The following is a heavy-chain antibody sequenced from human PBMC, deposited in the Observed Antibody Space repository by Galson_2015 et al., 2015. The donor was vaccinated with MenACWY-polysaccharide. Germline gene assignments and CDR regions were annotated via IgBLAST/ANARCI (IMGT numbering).Heavy chain of an antibody. CDR1: GFTFSSYA. Sequence: SLRLSCAASGFTFSSYAMSWVRQAPGKGLEWVSTISLSGVTTYYADSVKGRFTISRDNSKNTVYLQMNNLRVEDTAVYHCAKGWGQSVSTGYFDYWGQGTLVTVSS. CDR3: AKGWGQSVSTGYFDY. CDR2: ISLSGVTT. V-gene: IGHV3-23*01. J-gene: IGHJ4*02. D-gene: IGHD7-27*01.